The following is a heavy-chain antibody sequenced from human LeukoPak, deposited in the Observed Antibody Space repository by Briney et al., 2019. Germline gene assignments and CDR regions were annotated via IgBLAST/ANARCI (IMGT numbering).Heavy chain of an antibody. Sequence: KTSETLSLTCTVSGGSINSYYWNWIRQPAGKGLEWIGRIYTSESTNYNPSFKSRVTMSLDTSNNQFSLKLSSVTAADTAVYYCARLRPHSVITIFGVGDYWGQGTLVTVSS. CDR3: ARLRPHSVITIFGVGDY. J-gene: IGHJ4*02. CDR2: IYTSEST. D-gene: IGHD3-3*01. CDR1: GGSINSYY. V-gene: IGHV4-4*07.